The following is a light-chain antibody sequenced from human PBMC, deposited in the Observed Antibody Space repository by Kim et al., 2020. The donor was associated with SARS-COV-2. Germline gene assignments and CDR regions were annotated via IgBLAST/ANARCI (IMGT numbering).Light chain of an antibody. V-gene: IGLV3-21*04. CDR1: NVGTKS. CDR3: QVWDSISDHHV. CDR2: YDT. J-gene: IGLJ1*01. Sequence: APGKTARFTCGGDNVGTKSVHWYQQRPGQAPVLIIYYDTGRPSGIPERFSGSNSGNTATLTLSRVEAGDEADYYCQVWDSISDHHVFGTGTQLTVL.